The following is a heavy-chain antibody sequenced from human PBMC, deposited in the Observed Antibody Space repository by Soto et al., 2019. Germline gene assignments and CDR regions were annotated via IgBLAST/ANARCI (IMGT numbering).Heavy chain of an antibody. CDR3: GRTYGFDI. CDR2: ISSSGSGT. D-gene: IGHD1-1*01. V-gene: IGHV3-23*01. J-gene: IGHJ3*02. Sequence: EVQLLESGGGLVQPGGSLRLSCAASGFTFSSSAMNWVRQAPGKGLEWVSAISSSGSGTYYADSVTGRYTISRDNSKNMFYLQVNSLGAEDTGVYYGGRTYGFDIWGQGTMVTVSS. CDR1: GFTFSSSA.